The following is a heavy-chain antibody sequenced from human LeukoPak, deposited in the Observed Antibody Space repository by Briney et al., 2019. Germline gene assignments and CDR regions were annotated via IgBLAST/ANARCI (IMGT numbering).Heavy chain of an antibody. D-gene: IGHD6-6*01. V-gene: IGHV4-39*01. CDR3: ARLTYSSSSAVDY. CDR1: GGSISRSGDY. Sequence: SETLSLTCTVSGGSISRSGDYWGWLRQPPGKGLEWIGSFYYSGSTYYNPALKSRVTISVDTSKNQFSLKLSSVTAADTVVYYRARLTYSSSSAVDYWGQGTLVTVSS. J-gene: IGHJ4*02. CDR2: FYYSGST.